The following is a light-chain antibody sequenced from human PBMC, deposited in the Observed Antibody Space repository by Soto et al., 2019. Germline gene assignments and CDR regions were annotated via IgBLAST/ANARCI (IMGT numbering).Light chain of an antibody. CDR1: SGAVTSGYY. CDR3: LLYYGGAQV. CDR2: STN. Sequence: QTVVTQEPSLTVSPGGTVTLTSASSSGAVTSGYYPNWFQQKPGQAPRALIYSTNNKHPWTPARFSGSLLGGKAALTLSGVQPEDEAEYYCLLYYGGAQVFGGGTKLTVL. J-gene: IGLJ2*01. V-gene: IGLV7-43*01.